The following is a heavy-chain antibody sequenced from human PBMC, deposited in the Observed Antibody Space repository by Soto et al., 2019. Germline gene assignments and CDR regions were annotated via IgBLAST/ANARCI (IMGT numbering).Heavy chain of an antibody. V-gene: IGHV4-34*01. D-gene: IGHD6-13*01. Sequence: SETLSLTCAVYGGSFSGYYWSWIRQPPGKGLEWIGEINHSGSTNYNPSLKSRVTISVDTSKNQFSLELSSVTAADTAVYYCARTPQPAAAGSVGWFDPWGQGTLVTVSS. CDR1: GGSFSGYY. CDR2: INHSGST. CDR3: ARTPQPAAAGSVGWFDP. J-gene: IGHJ5*02.